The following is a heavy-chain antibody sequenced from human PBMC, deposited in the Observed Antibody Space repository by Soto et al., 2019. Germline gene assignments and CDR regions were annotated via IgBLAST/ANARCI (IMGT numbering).Heavy chain of an antibody. CDR3: ARAGGNWNDGGGFDY. Sequence: EVQLVETGGGLIQPGGSLRLSCAASGFTVSSNHMSWVRQAPGKGLEWVSVLYTGGTAYHADSVKGRFTISRDNSQNTLYLQMDSLTAEDTAVYYGARAGGNWNDGGGFDYWGQGTLVTVSS. D-gene: IGHD1-1*01. J-gene: IGHJ4*02. CDR2: LYTGGTA. CDR1: GFTVSSNH. V-gene: IGHV3-53*02.